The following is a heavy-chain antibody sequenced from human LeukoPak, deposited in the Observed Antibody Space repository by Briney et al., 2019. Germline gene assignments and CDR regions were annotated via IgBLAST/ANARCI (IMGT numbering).Heavy chain of an antibody. CDR3: ARRGGLQPRVDYFYMDV. CDR1: GYTFTGYY. D-gene: IGHD4-11*01. Sequence: ASVKVSCKASGYTFTGYYMHWVRQAPGQGLEWMGWINPNSGGTNYPQKFQGRVTMTRDTSISTAYMELSRLRSEDTAVYYCARRGGLQPRVDYFYMDVWGKGTTVTVSS. J-gene: IGHJ6*03. V-gene: IGHV1-2*02. CDR2: INPNSGGT.